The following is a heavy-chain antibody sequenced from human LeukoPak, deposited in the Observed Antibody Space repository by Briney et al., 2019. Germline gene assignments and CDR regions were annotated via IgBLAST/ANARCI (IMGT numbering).Heavy chain of an antibody. CDR2: ISSSGSTI. V-gene: IGHV3-48*03. D-gene: IGHD3-22*01. CDR3: ARARGYYYDCFDY. CDR1: GFTFSSYE. J-gene: IGHJ4*02. Sequence: GGSLRLSCAASGFTFSSYEMNWVRQAPGKGLEWVSYISSSGSTIYYADSVTGRFTISRDNAKNSRNLQMNSLRAEDTAVYYCARARGYYYDCFDYWGQGTLVAVSS.